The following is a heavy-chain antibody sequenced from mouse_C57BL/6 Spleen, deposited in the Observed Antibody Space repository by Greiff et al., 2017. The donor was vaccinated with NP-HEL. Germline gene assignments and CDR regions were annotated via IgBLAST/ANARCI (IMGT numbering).Heavy chain of an antibody. V-gene: IGHV1-22*01. CDR1: GYTFTDYN. J-gene: IGHJ3*01. D-gene: IGHD2-4*01. CDR2: INPNNGGT. CDR3: ARRPYDYDGGFAY. Sequence: VHVKQSGPELVKPGASVKMSCKASGYTFTDYNMHWVKQSHGKSLEWIGYINPNNGGTSYNQKFKGKATLTVNKSSSTAYMELRSLTSEDSAVYYCARRPYDYDGGFAYWGQGTLVTVSA.